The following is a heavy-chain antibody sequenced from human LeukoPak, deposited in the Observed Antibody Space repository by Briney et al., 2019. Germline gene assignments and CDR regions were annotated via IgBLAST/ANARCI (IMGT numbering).Heavy chain of an antibody. D-gene: IGHD3-3*01. J-gene: IGHJ5*02. CDR1: GGSISSSSYY. CDR3: ATSSGVTIFGVVIIPRPPSGWFDP. Sequence: PSETLSLTCTVSGGSISSSSYYWGWIRQPPGKGLEWIGSIYYSGSTYYNPSLKSRVTISVDTSKNQFSLKLSSVTAADTAVYYCATSSGVTIFGVVIIPRPPSGWFDPWGQGTLVTVSS. CDR2: IYYSGST. V-gene: IGHV4-39*07.